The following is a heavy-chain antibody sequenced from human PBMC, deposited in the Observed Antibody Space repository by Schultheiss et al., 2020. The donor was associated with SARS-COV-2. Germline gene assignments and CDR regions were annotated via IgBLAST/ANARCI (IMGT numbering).Heavy chain of an antibody. CDR3: ARPFTDVHKHGDFEI. CDR2: IYPGDSDT. D-gene: IGHD4-17*01. CDR1: GYSFSTYW. J-gene: IGHJ3*02. V-gene: IGHV5-51*01. Sequence: KVSCKMSGYSFSTYWIAWVRQVPGKGLEWMGVIYPGDSDTIYSPSFQGQVVISVDKSITTAYLQWSSLQASDTATYYCARPFTDVHKHGDFEIWGQGTKVTVSS.